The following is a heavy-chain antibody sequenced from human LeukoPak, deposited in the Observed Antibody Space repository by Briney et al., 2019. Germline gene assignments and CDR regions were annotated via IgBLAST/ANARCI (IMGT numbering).Heavy chain of an antibody. CDR3: TRELPYYDSSGYYFGYYYGMDV. CDR2: IRSKAYGGTP. V-gene: IGHV3-49*04. D-gene: IGHD3-22*01. Sequence: GRSLRLSCTASGFTFGDYAMSWVRQAPGKGLEWVGFIRSKAYGGTPEYAASVKGRFTISRDDSKSIAYLQMDSLKTEDTAVYYCTRELPYYDSSGYYFGYYYGMDVWGQGTTVTVSS. J-gene: IGHJ6*02. CDR1: GFTFGDYA.